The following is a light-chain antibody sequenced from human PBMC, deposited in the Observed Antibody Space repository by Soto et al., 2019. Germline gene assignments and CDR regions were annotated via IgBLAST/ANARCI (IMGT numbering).Light chain of an antibody. Sequence: QAVVTQEPSLTVSPGGTVTLTCGSSTGAVTSGHYPYWFQQKPGQAPTTLIYNTNNKPSWTPARFSGSLLGGKAALTLSGAQPEDEADYYCLLYYSGAWVFGGGTKLTVL. CDR3: LLYYSGAWV. CDR2: NTN. CDR1: TGAVTSGHY. V-gene: IGLV7-46*01. J-gene: IGLJ3*02.